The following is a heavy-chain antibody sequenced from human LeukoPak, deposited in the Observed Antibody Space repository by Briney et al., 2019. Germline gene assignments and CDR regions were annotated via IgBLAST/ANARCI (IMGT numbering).Heavy chain of an antibody. Sequence: ASVTETSKASGYTFTGYYIHWVRPAPGQGLEWMAWINPNSGGTNYTQKFHGRVSMNRDKSISTVYRDLSSLRSDDRAVYYCARGNGMTHHKKWFD. D-gene: IGHD1-14*01. CDR2: INPNSGGT. J-gene: IGHJ5*01. V-gene: IGHV1-2*02. CDR3: ARGNGMTHHKKWFD. CDR1: GYTFTGYY.